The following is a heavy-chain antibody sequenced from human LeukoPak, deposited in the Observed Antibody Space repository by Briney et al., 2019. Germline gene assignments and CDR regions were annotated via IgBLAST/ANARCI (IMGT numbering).Heavy chain of an antibody. V-gene: IGHV5-51*01. Sequence: GESLKISCKGSGYTFNNYWIAWVRQMPGKGLEWMGILYPGDSDTRYSPSFQGQVTISADKSISTAYLQWSSLKASDTAMYYCARRGSSGPVNYWGQGTLVTVSS. J-gene: IGHJ4*02. CDR2: LYPGDSDT. CDR1: GYTFNNYW. CDR3: ARRGSSGPVNY. D-gene: IGHD6-19*01.